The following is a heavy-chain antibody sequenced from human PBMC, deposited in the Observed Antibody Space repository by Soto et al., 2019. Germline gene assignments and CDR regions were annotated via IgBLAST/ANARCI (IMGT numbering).Heavy chain of an antibody. CDR2: MNAKSGDT. CDR1: GYTFSDFD. J-gene: IGHJ6*02. CDR3: ARGNPFNYAGFDV. D-gene: IGHD3-16*01. Sequence: QAHLEQSGAEVKRPGASVKVSCKASGYTFSDFDINWLRQASGRGPEWMGWMNAKSGDTFFAQRLQGEFTMTWDTSLSTAYMEVGSLTSDDTAMYYCARGNPFNYAGFDVWGQGTTVAVSS. V-gene: IGHV1-8*01.